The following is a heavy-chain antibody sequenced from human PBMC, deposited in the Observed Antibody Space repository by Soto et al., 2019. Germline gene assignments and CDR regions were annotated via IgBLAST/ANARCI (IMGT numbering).Heavy chain of an antibody. V-gene: IGHV1-3*01. D-gene: IGHD2-8*01. Sequence: ASVKVSCKASGYTFTSYAMHWVRQAPGQRLEWMGWINAGNGNTKYSQKFQGRVTITRDTSASTAYMELSSLRSEDTAVYYCAGVLMVYAEDDAFDIWGQGTMVTVSS. J-gene: IGHJ3*02. CDR2: INAGNGNT. CDR3: AGVLMVYAEDDAFDI. CDR1: GYTFTSYA.